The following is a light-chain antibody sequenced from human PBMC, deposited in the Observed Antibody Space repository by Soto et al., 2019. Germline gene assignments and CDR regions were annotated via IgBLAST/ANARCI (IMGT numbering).Light chain of an antibody. V-gene: IGLV1-51*01. CDR2: DNN. CDR3: GTWDSSLSAVV. Sequence: QSVLTQPPSVSAAPGQKVTISCSGSSSNIGNNYVSWYQQLPGTAPKLLIYDNNKLPSGIPDRFSRSKSGTSATLGITGLQTGDEADYYCGTWDSSLSAVVFGGGTKLTVL. CDR1: SSNIGNNY. J-gene: IGLJ2*01.